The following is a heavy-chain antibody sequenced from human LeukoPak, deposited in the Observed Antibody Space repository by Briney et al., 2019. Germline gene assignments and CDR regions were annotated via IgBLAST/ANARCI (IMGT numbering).Heavy chain of an antibody. Sequence: SETLSLTCTVSGGSISSSIYYWGWLRQPPGKGLEWIGSIYYNVATYYNSSLKSRVTISVDTSKNHLSLKLSSVTAADTAVYYCARVRDGYNRNWAYWGQGTLVTVSS. CDR3: ARVRDGYNRNWAY. CDR2: IYYNVAT. D-gene: IGHD5-24*01. V-gene: IGHV4-39*02. CDR1: GGSISSSIYY. J-gene: IGHJ4*02.